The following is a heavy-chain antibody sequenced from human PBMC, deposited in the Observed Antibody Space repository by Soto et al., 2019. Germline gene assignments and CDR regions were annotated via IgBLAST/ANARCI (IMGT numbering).Heavy chain of an antibody. CDR3: ARGFGSSWFDY. CDR1: GYTFTANY. D-gene: IGHD3-10*01. CDR2: MSTSSGGT. J-gene: IGHJ4*02. Sequence: ASVKVSCKPSGYTFTANYIHWVRQAPGQGLEWMGWMSTSSGGTRFAEKFQGRVTLTRDTSISTAYMELTTLTLDDTAVYYCARGFGSSWFDYWGQGXLVTVSS. V-gene: IGHV1-2*02.